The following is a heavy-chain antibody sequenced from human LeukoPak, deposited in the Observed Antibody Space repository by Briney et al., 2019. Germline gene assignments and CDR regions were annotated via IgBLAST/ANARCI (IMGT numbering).Heavy chain of an antibody. CDR3: ARVDYYDSSGSSYDAFDI. CDR1: GGSFSGYY. V-gene: IGHV4-34*01. CDR2: INHSGST. J-gene: IGHJ3*02. D-gene: IGHD3-22*01. Sequence: SETLSLTCAVYGGSFSGYYWSWIRQPPGKGLEWIGEINHSGSTYYNPSLKSRVTISVDTSKNQFSLKLSSVTAADTAVYYCARVDYYDSSGSSYDAFDIWGQGTMVTVSS.